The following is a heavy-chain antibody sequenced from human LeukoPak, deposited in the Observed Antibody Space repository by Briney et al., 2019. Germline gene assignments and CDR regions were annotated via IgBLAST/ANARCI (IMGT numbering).Heavy chain of an antibody. J-gene: IGHJ4*02. CDR3: AKDMNYDSSGYSFAY. D-gene: IGHD3-22*01. CDR2: ISYDGSNK. Sequence: GGSLRLSCAASGFTFSSYGMHWVRQAPGKGLEWVAVISYDGSNKYYADSVKGRFTISRDNSKNTLYLQMNSLRAEDTALYYCAKDMNYDSSGYSFAYWGQGTLVTVSS. CDR1: GFTFSSYG. V-gene: IGHV3-30*18.